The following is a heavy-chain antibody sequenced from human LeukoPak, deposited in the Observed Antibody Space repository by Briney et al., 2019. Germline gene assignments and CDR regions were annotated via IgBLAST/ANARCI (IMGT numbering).Heavy chain of an antibody. V-gene: IGHV1-69*01. CDR2: IIPIFGTA. CDR3: ARGYRGGQWLVKTPYYFDY. J-gene: IGHJ4*02. CDR1: GGTFSSYA. D-gene: IGHD6-19*01. Sequence: SVKVSCKASGGTFSSYAISWVRQAPGQGLEGMGGIIPIFGTANYAQKFQGRVTITADESTSTAYMELSSLRSEDAAVYYCARGYRGGQWLVKTPYYFDYWGQGTLVTVSS.